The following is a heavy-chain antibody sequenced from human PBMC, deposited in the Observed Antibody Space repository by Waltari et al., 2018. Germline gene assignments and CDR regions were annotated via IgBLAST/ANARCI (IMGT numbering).Heavy chain of an antibody. J-gene: IGHJ4*02. CDR1: GGTCSSYA. V-gene: IGHV1-69*02. Sequence: QVQLVQSGAEVKKPGSSVKVSCKASGGTCSSYAFSWVRQAPGQGLEWMGRIIPILGIANYAQKFQGRVTITADKSTSTAYMELSSLRSEDTAVYYCARTGIAVAGLDYWGQGTLVTVSS. CDR3: ARTGIAVAGLDY. D-gene: IGHD6-19*01. CDR2: IIPILGIA.